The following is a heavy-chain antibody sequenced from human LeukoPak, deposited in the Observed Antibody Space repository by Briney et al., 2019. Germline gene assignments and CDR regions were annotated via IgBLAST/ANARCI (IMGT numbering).Heavy chain of an antibody. CDR1: GGSISSGDYY. Sequence: SETLSLTCTVSGGSISSGDYYWSWIRQPPGKGLEWIGYIYYSGSTYYNPSLKSRVTISVDTSKNQFSLKLSSVTAADTVVYYCARDLRGGIAAAGRDYYYYYGMDVWGQGTTVTVSS. CDR2: IYYSGST. J-gene: IGHJ6*02. D-gene: IGHD6-13*01. CDR3: ARDLRGGIAAAGRDYYYYYGMDV. V-gene: IGHV4-30-4*01.